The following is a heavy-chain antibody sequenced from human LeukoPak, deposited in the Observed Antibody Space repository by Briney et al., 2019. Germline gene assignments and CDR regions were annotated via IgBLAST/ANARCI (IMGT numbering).Heavy chain of an antibody. J-gene: IGHJ6*04. CDR1: GFTFSSYE. Sequence: TGGSLRLSCAASGFTFSSYEMNWVRQAPGKGLEWVSYISSSGSTIYYADSVKGRFTTSGDNAKNSLYLQMKSLRAEDTAVYYCAELGITMIGGVWGKGTTVTISS. D-gene: IGHD3-10*02. CDR2: ISSSGSTI. CDR3: AELGITMIGGV. V-gene: IGHV3-48*03.